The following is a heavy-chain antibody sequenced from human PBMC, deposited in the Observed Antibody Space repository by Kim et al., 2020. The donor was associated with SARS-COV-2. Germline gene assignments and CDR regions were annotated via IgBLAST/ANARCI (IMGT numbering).Heavy chain of an antibody. D-gene: IGHD3-10*01. V-gene: IGHV3-30*01. Sequence: RFTISRDKSKNTLYLQMNSLRAEDTALYYCARDTWSRLRGVTYSYYGMDVWGQGTTVTVSS. J-gene: IGHJ6*02. CDR3: ARDTWSRLRGVTYSYYGMDV.